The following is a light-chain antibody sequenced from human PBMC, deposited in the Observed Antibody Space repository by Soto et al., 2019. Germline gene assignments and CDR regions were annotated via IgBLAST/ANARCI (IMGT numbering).Light chain of an antibody. J-gene: IGKJ2*01. CDR3: MDATHWVAYA. Sequence: VVMTQSPLSLPVTLGQPASISCRSSRSLVYSDGSTYLNWFQQRPVQSPRRLIYKVSNRDSGVPDRVSDSGSGTDYTLKTSGLEAKNGGLYDCMDATHWVAYAVGQGGQLVSK. CDR1: RSLVYSDGSTY. V-gene: IGKV2-30*01. CDR2: KVS.